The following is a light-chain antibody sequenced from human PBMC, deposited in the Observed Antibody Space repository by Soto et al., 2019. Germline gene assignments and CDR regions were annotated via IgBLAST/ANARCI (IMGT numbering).Light chain of an antibody. CDR2: EVS. Sequence: QSVLTQPASVSGSPGQSITISCTGTSSDVGSYNLVSWYQQHPGKAPKLMIYEVSERPPGVSNRFSGSKSGNTASLTISGLQAEDEANYNGCSYVCSSTFYVFGTGTKVTV. CDR1: SSDVGSYNL. CDR3: CSYVCSSTFYV. V-gene: IGLV2-23*02. J-gene: IGLJ1*01.